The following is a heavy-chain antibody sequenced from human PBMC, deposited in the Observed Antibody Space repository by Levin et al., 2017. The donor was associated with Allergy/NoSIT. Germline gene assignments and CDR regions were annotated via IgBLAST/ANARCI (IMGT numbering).Heavy chain of an antibody. D-gene: IGHD3-22*01. CDR3: AKAGGPMIVVFNLFDY. V-gene: IGHV3-23*01. Sequence: GGSLRLSCAASGFTFSSYAMSWVRQAPGKGLEWVSAISGSGGSTYYADSVKGRFTISRDNSKNTLYLQMNSLRAEDTAVYYCAKAGGPMIVVFNLFDYWGQGTLVTVSS. J-gene: IGHJ4*02. CDR1: GFTFSSYA. CDR2: ISGSGGST.